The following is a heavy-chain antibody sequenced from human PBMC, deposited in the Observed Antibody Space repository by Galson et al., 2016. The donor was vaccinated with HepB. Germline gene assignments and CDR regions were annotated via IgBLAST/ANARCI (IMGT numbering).Heavy chain of an antibody. V-gene: IGHV4-31*03. D-gene: IGHD6-13*01. CDR3: ASWGYSSSRYSDY. Sequence: TLSLTCTVSGGSISSGGYDWSWIRQHPGKGLEWIGYIYYSGSTYYNPSLRSRVTISADTSKNQFSLKLSSVTAADTAVYYCASWGYSSSRYSDYWGQGTLVTVSS. CDR2: IYYSGST. CDR1: GGSISSGGYD. J-gene: IGHJ4*02.